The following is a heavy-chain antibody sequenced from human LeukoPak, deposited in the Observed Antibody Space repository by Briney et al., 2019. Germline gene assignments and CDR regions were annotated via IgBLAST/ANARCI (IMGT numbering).Heavy chain of an antibody. D-gene: IGHD3-3*01. CDR3: ARTARYDFWSGYYGGWFDP. CDR1: GDSVSSNSAA. Sequence: SQTLSLTCAISGDSVSSNSAAWNWIRQSPSRGLEWLGRTYYRSKWYNDYAVSVKSRITINPDTSKNQFSLQLNSVTPEDTAVYYCARTARYDFWSGYYGGWFDPWGQGTLVTVSS. J-gene: IGHJ5*02. V-gene: IGHV6-1*01. CDR2: TYYRSKWYN.